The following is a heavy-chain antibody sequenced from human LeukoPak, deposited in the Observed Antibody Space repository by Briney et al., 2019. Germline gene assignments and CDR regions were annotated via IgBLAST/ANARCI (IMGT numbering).Heavy chain of an antibody. Sequence: GGSLRLSCAASGFTFSSNGMHWVRQAPGKGLEWVAFIRYDGSNKYYADSVKGRFTISRDNSKNTLYLQMNSLRAEDTAVYYCARRLGNSYYYCYYMDVWGKGTTVTVSS. CDR3: ARRLGNSYYYCYYMDV. CDR1: GFTFSSNG. V-gene: IGHV3-30*02. CDR2: IRYDGSNK. D-gene: IGHD7-27*01. J-gene: IGHJ6*03.